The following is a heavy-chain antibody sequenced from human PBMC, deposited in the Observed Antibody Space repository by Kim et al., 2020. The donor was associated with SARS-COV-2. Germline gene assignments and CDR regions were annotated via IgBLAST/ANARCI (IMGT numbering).Heavy chain of an antibody. Sequence: YAQKLQGRVTLTKDTSVGTAYLELSNLRSDDTAVYYCARAESTVTTFYFDYWGQGALVAVSS. J-gene: IGHJ4*02. D-gene: IGHD4-17*01. V-gene: IGHV1-2*02. CDR3: ARAESTVTTFYFDY.